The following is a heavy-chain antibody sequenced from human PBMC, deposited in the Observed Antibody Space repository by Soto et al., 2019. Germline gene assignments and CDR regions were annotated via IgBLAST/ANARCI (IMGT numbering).Heavy chain of an antibody. V-gene: IGHV1-2*02. Sequence: ASVKVSCKSSGYAFTGYYIHWVRQAPGQGLEWMGWINPNSGDTNYAQKFQGRVTMTRDTSFSTPYMELSSLRSDDTAVYYCATRYSYVHFWGQGTLVTVSS. CDR1: GYAFTGYY. D-gene: IGHD5-18*01. J-gene: IGHJ4*02. CDR2: INPNSGDT. CDR3: ATRYSYVHF.